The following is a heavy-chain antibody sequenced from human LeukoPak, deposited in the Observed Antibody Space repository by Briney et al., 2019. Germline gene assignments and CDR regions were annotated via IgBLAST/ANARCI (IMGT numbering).Heavy chain of an antibody. CDR3: ARGKAVAGTGWFDP. D-gene: IGHD6-19*01. Sequence: SETLSLTCIVSGGSISNSSYYWGWIRQPPGKGLEWIGSIYHSGSTYYNPSLKSRVTISVDTSKNQFSLKLSSVTAADTAVYYCARGKAVAGTGWFDPWGQGTLVTVSS. V-gene: IGHV4-39*07. CDR1: GGSISNSSYY. J-gene: IGHJ5*02. CDR2: IYHSGST.